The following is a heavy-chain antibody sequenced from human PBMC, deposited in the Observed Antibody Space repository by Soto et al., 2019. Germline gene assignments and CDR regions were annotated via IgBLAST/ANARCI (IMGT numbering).Heavy chain of an antibody. CDR3: AKANHRDCSSTSCYNSYDY. Sequence: GGSLRLSCAASGFTFSSYAMSWVRQAPGKGLEWVSAISGSGGSTYYADSVKGRFTISRDNPKNTLYLQMNSLRAEDTAVYYCAKANHRDCSSTSCYNSYDYWGQGTLVTVSS. J-gene: IGHJ4*02. CDR2: ISGSGGST. V-gene: IGHV3-23*01. CDR1: GFTFSSYA. D-gene: IGHD2-2*02.